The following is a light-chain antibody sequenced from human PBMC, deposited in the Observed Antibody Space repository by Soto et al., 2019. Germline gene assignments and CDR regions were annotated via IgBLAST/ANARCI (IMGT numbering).Light chain of an antibody. CDR1: QSISNH. J-gene: IGKJ1*01. CDR2: DAS. Sequence: DIQMTQSPSSLSASVEDRVIITCRASQSISNHLNWYQQKPGKAPKVLIYDASSLQGGVPSRFSGSGSGTDFTLTISSLQPEDFATYYCQQSYTTPPWTFGQGAKVDIK. CDR3: QQSYTTPPWT. V-gene: IGKV1-39*01.